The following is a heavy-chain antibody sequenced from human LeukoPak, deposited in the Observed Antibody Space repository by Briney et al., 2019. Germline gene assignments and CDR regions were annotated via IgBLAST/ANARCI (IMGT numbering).Heavy chain of an antibody. V-gene: IGHV1-24*01. D-gene: IGHD4-23*01. CDR2: FDPEDGET. Sequence: GASVKVSCKVSGYTLTELSMYWVRQAPGKGLEWMGGFDPEDGETIYAQKFQGRVTMTEDTSTDTAYMELSSLRSEDTAVYYCATPRGYGNSDAFDIWGQGTMVTVSS. CDR3: ATPRGYGNSDAFDI. CDR1: GYTLTELS. J-gene: IGHJ3*02.